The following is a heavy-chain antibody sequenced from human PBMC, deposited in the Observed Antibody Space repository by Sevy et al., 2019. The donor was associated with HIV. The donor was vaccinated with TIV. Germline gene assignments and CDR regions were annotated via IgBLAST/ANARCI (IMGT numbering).Heavy chain of an antibody. J-gene: IGHJ6*02. D-gene: IGHD6-6*01. CDR2: IRTKPYWGTA. CDR1: GFAFGDYA. Sequence: GGSLRLSCTASGFAFGDYAMTWIRQVPGKGLEWVGFIRTKPYWGTADHAASAKGRFTISRDDSKSIAYLQMSNLKTEDTAVYYCSRGAFGSSAGIHYYGLDVWGQGTTVTVSS. V-gene: IGHV3-49*03. CDR3: SRGAFGSSAGIHYYGLDV.